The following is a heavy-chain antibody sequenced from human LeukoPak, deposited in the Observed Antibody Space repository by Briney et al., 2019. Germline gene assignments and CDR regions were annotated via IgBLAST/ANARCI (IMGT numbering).Heavy chain of an antibody. CDR3: ARDNNIVVVPAAIRLELGY. CDR1: GYTFTSYY. D-gene: IGHD2-2*02. J-gene: IGHJ4*02. Sequence: ASVKVSCKASGYTFTSYYMHWVRQAPGQGLEWMGIINPSGGSTSYAQKFQGRVTMTRDTSISTAYMELSRLRSDDTAVYYCARDNNIVVVPAAIRLELGYWGQGTLVTVSS. V-gene: IGHV1-46*01. CDR2: INPSGGST.